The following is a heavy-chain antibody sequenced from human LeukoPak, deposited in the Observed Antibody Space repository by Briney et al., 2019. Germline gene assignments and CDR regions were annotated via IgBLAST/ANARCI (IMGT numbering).Heavy chain of an antibody. Sequence: SETLSLTCTVSGGSISSYYWSWIRQPPGKGLEWIGYIYYSGSTNYNPSLKSRVTISVDTSKNQFSLKLSSVTAADTAVYYCARDGGYSYGSFDYWGQGTLVTVSS. D-gene: IGHD5-18*01. V-gene: IGHV4-59*12. CDR3: ARDGGYSYGSFDY. CDR1: GGSISSYY. CDR2: IYYSGST. J-gene: IGHJ4*02.